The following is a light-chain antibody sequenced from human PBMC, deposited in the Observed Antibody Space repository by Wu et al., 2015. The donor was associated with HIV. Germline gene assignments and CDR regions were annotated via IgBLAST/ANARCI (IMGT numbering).Light chain of an antibody. CDR1: QSINND. J-gene: IGKJ4*01. CDR2: GAS. Sequence: ETVMTQSPATLSVSPGERAILTCRASQSINNDLAWYQHKPGQTPRLLIYGASTRATGTPARFSGTWSGTEFTLIISSLQSEDFAVYYCQQYNNWPPLTFGGGTKVEIK. CDR3: QQYNNWPPLT. V-gene: IGKV3-15*01.